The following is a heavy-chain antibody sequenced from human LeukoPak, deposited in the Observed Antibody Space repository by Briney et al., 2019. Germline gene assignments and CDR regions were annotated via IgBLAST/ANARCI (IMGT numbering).Heavy chain of an antibody. CDR1: GGTFSSYA. Sequence: GASVQVSCKASGGTFSSYAISWVRQAPGQGLEWMGGIIPIFGTASYAQKFQGRVTITADESTSTAYMELSSLRSEDTAVYYCARDRGGSYGFSDYWGQGTLVTVSS. D-gene: IGHD1-26*01. J-gene: IGHJ4*02. CDR2: IIPIFGTA. V-gene: IGHV1-69*13. CDR3: ARDRGGSYGFSDY.